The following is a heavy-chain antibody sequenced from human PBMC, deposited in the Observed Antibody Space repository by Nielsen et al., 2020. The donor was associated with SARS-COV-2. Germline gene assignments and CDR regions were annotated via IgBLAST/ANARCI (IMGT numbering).Heavy chain of an antibody. V-gene: IGHV1-46*01. CDR1: GYTFTGYY. D-gene: IGHD4-17*01. Sequence: ASVKVSCKASGYTFTGYYMHWVRQAPGQGLEWMGIINPSGGSTSYAQKFQGRVTMTRDTSTSTVYMELSSLRSEDTAVYYCARVYGVVDAFDIWGQGTMVTVSS. CDR2: INPSGGST. CDR3: ARVYGVVDAFDI. J-gene: IGHJ3*02.